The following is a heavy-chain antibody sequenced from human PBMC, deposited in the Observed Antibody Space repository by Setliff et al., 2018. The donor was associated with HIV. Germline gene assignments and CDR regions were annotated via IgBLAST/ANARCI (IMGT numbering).Heavy chain of an antibody. Sequence: SVKVSCKAVGGTFSGHAINWVRQAPGQGVEWMGEIIPLFGTEHYAQRFQGRLTITADYSTSTAYMELSSLRSADTAVYYCARDRYYNPGSGYHYYYMDVWGKGTTVTVS. D-gene: IGHD3-22*01. CDR1: GGTFSGHA. CDR3: ARDRYYNPGSGYHYYYMDV. V-gene: IGHV1-69*13. CDR2: IIPLFGTE. J-gene: IGHJ6*03.